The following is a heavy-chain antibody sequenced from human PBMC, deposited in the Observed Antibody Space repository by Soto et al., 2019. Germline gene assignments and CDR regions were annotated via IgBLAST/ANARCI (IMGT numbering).Heavy chain of an antibody. D-gene: IGHD6-19*01. CDR2: IWYDGSNK. CDR3: ARDTSSGWDRGYNWFDP. Sequence: QVQLVESGGGVVQPGRSLRLSCAASGFTFSSYGMHWVRQAPGKGLERVAVIWYDGSNKYYAESVKGRFTISRDNSKNTMYLQMNSLRAEDTAVYYCARDTSSGWDRGYNWFDPWGQGTLVTVSS. CDR1: GFTFSSYG. J-gene: IGHJ5*02. V-gene: IGHV3-33*01.